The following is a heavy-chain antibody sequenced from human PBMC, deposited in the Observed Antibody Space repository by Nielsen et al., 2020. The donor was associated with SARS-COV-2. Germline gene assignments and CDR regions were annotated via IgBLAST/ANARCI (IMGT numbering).Heavy chain of an antibody. V-gene: IGHV4-30-2*01. CDR1: GGSISSGGYS. D-gene: IGHD3-16*01. CDR2: IYHSGRT. Sequence: LRLSSAVSGGSISSGGYSWSWIRQPPGKGLEWIGYIYHSGRTYYNPSLKSRVTISVDRSKNQFSLKLSSVTAADTAVYYCARGGRITFGGADDAFDIWGQGTMVTVSS. J-gene: IGHJ3*02. CDR3: ARGGRITFGGADDAFDI.